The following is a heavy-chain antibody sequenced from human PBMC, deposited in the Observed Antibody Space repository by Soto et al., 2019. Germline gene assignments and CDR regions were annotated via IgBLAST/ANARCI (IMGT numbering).Heavy chain of an antibody. Sequence: PGGSLRLSCAASGFTFSSYWMHWVRQAPGKGLVWVSRINSDGSSTSYADSVKGRFTISRDNAKNTLYLQMNSLRAEDTAVYYCAREYDSSGYSLDYYYYGMDVWGQGTTVTVSS. CDR1: GFTFSSYW. D-gene: IGHD3-22*01. J-gene: IGHJ6*02. CDR3: AREYDSSGYSLDYYYYGMDV. V-gene: IGHV3-74*01. CDR2: INSDGSST.